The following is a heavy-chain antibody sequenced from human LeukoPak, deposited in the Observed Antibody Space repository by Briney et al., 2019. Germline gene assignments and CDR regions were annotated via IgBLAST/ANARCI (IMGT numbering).Heavy chain of an antibody. V-gene: IGHV4-4*02. D-gene: IGHD3-22*01. CDR2: IYNSGRT. CDR1: GGSISRSNG. Sequence: PSGTLSLTWAVSGGSISRSNGWGWVGRPPGKGLEGMGEIYNSGRTNYNPSLKSRVTISVDKSKNQFSLKLSSVTAADTAVYYCATQSEKGYYYDSSGYGYNWFDPWGQGTLSPSPQ. J-gene: IGHJ5*02. CDR3: ATQSEKGYYYDSSGYGYNWFDP.